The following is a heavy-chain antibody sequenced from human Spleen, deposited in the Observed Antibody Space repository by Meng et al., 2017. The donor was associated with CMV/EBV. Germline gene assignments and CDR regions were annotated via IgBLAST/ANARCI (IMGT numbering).Heavy chain of an antibody. J-gene: IGHJ5*02. CDR3: AEQWLVRGDNWFDP. D-gene: IGHD6-19*01. V-gene: IGHV1-2*02. CDR2: INPNSGGT. CDR1: GYTFTGYY. Sequence: SGYTFTGYYMHWVRQAPGQGLEWMGWINPNSGGTNYAQKFQGRVTMTRDTSISTAYMELSRLRSDDTAVYYCAEQWLVRGDNWFDPWGQGTLVTVSS.